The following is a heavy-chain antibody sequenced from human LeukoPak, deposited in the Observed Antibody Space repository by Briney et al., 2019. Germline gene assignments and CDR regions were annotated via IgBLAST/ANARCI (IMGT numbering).Heavy chain of an antibody. CDR2: MNPNSGNT. CDR1: GYTFTSYD. D-gene: IGHD2-2*01. Sequence: VASVKVSCKASGYTFTSYDINWVRQATGQGLEWMGWMNPNSGNTGYAQKFQGRVTMTRNTSISTAYMELSSLRSEDTAVYYCARGNKRGYCSSTSFYHMDVWGKGTTVTVSS. V-gene: IGHV1-8*01. CDR3: ARGNKRGYCSSTSFYHMDV. J-gene: IGHJ6*03.